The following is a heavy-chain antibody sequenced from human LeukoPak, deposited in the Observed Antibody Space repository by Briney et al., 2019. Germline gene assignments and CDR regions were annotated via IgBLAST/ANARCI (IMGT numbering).Heavy chain of an antibody. CDR1: GYTFTGYY. D-gene: IGHD6-13*01. CDR3: AREAADPPKIFDY. CDR2: INPNSGGT. J-gene: IGHJ4*02. Sequence: ASVKVSCKASGYTFTGYYMHWVRQAPGQGLGWMGWINPNSGGTNYAQKFQGRVTMTRDTSISTAYMELSRLRSDDTAVYYCAREAADPPKIFDYWGQGTLVTVSS. V-gene: IGHV1-2*02.